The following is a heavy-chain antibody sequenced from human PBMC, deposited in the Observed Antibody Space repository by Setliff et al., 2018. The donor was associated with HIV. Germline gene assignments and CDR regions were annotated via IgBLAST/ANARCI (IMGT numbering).Heavy chain of an antibody. CDR3: ARDNYQLYYYDSSGYMSWFDP. CDR2: IYYSGST. D-gene: IGHD3-22*01. J-gene: IGHJ5*02. Sequence: PSLTCTVSGVSINTKSFYWDWIRQPPGKGLEWIGNIYYSGSTYYNPSLKSRATISEDTSKNQFSLKLSSVTAADTAVYYCARDNYQLYYYDSSGYMSWFDPWGQGTLVTVSS. CDR1: GVSINTKSFY. V-gene: IGHV4-39*02.